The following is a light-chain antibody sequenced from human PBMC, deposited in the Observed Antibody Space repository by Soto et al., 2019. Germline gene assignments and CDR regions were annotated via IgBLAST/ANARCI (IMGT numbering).Light chain of an antibody. CDR2: GAS. CDR3: QHYNNWPPWT. J-gene: IGKJ1*01. Sequence: EIVMTQSPATLSASPGERVTLSCRASQSVSVNLAWYQQNPGQAPRLLIYGASTRATGIPARFSGSGSGTDFTLTISSLQSEDFAVYYCQHYNNWPPWTFGQGTKVEIK. V-gene: IGKV3-15*01. CDR1: QSVSVN.